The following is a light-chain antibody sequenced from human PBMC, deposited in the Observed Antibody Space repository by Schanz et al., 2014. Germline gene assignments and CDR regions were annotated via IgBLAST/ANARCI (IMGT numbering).Light chain of an antibody. J-gene: IGLJ1*01. CDR3: SSYTSSSPYV. CDR2: DVS. V-gene: IGLV2-14*01. Sequence: QSALTQPASVSGSPGQSITISCTGTSSDVGGYNYVSWYQQHPGKAPKLMIYDVSNRPLGISNRFSGSKSGNTASLTISGLQAEDEAHYYCSSYTSSSPYVFGTGTKVTVL. CDR1: SSDVGGYNY.